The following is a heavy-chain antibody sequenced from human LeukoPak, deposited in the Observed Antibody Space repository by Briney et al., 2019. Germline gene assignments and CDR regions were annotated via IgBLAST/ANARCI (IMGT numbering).Heavy chain of an antibody. CDR2: ITNGGSTI. J-gene: IGHJ6*02. CDR1: GFTFSDYN. V-gene: IGHV3-11*01. Sequence: GGSLRLSCAASGFTFSDYNMNWVRQAPGKGLEWVSYITNGGSTIHHADSVKGRFTISRDNAKKTLYLQMNSLRAEDTAVYYCARSIGLAGGGVDVWGQGTTVTVSS. D-gene: IGHD4-23*01. CDR3: ARSIGLAGGGVDV.